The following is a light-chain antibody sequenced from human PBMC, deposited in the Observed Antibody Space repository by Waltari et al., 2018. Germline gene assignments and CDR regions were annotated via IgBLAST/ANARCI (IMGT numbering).Light chain of an antibody. Sequence: QSALTQPTSVSGSPGQSITIPCTGTSSDVRFYNYVSWYQQYPGKVPRLLIYDVSERPSGISSRFSGSKSGNTASLTISGLQADDEADYYCNSYTGSSSWVFGGGTKLTVL. J-gene: IGLJ3*02. CDR3: NSYTGSSSWV. V-gene: IGLV2-14*01. CDR1: SSDVRFYNY. CDR2: DVS.